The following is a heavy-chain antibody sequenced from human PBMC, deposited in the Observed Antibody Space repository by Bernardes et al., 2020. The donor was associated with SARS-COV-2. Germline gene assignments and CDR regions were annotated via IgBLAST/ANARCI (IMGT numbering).Heavy chain of an antibody. CDR1: GYTFTNYG. CDR3: ARDTGIVVTNFFDY. Sequence: ASVKVSCKASGYTFTNYGISWVRQAPGQGLEWMGWISTYNGNTNYAQKVQGRVTMTTDTSTTTAYMELRSLRSDDTAVYYCARDTGIVVTNFFDYWGQGTLVNVSS. CDR2: ISTYNGNT. V-gene: IGHV1-18*04. D-gene: IGHD1-26*01. J-gene: IGHJ4*02.